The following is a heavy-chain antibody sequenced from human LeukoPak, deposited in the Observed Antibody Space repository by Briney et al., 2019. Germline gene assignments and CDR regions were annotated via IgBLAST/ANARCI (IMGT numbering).Heavy chain of an antibody. CDR3: AKDYHDSSGYPFFDY. D-gene: IGHD3-22*01. V-gene: IGHV3-23*01. CDR1: GFTFSSYA. J-gene: IGHJ4*02. Sequence: PGGSLRLSCAASGFTFSSYAMSWVRQAPGKGLEWVSRISGGGGITYADSVKGRFSVSRDNSKNTLYLQMNSLRAEDTAVYFCAKDYHDSSGYPFFDYWGQGTLVTVPS. CDR2: ISGGGGIT.